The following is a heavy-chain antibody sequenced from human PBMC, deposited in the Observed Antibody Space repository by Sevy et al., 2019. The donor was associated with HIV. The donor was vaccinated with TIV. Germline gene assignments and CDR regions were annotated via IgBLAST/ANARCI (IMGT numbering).Heavy chain of an antibody. CDR3: AREERSGTTTSFDY. D-gene: IGHD1-7*01. CDR1: GFTFSDYG. V-gene: IGHV3-33*01. J-gene: IGHJ4*02. CDR2: IWSDGSNK. Sequence: GGSLRLSCAASGFTFSDYGMHWVRQAPGKGLEWVAVIWSDGSNKYYGDSVKGRFTISRDSSKNTLFLQMYSPRVDDTAVYYCAREERSGTTTSFDYWGQGALVTVSS.